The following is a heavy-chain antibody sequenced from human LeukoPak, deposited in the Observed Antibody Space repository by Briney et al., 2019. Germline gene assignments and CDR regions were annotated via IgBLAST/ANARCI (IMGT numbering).Heavy chain of an antibody. J-gene: IGHJ6*02. CDR1: GYTFTDYF. Sequence: ASVKVSCKTSGYTFTDYFVHWVRQAPGQGLEWMGWINTNSGGTEYAQKFLGRVTMTRDTSISTAYMELSRLRSDDTAVYFCAREYYYDSSGYSVDYYYGMDVWGQGTTVTVSS. CDR3: AREYYYDSSGYSVDYYYGMDV. CDR2: INTNSGGT. V-gene: IGHV1-2*02. D-gene: IGHD3-22*01.